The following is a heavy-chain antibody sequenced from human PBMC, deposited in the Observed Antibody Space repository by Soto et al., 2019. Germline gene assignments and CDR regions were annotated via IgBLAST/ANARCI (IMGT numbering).Heavy chain of an antibody. CDR1: GGSISSYY. CDR2: IYYSGST. Sequence: SETLSLTCTVSGGSISSYYWSWIRQPPGKGLEWIGYIYYSGSTNYNPSLKSRVTISVDTSKNQFSLKLSSVTAADTAVYYCARDIGDSSGYWGQGTLVTVS. D-gene: IGHD3-16*02. CDR3: ARDIGDSSGY. V-gene: IGHV4-59*01. J-gene: IGHJ4*02.